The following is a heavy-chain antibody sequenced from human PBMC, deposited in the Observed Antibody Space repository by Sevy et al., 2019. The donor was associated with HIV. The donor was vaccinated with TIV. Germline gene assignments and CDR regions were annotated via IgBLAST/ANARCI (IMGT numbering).Heavy chain of an antibody. CDR3: SGYIEVAGREGYYYYYGMDV. D-gene: IGHD6-19*01. V-gene: IGHV3-15*01. Sequence: GGSLRLSCAASGFTFSNAWMSWVRQAPGKGLEWVGRIKSKTDGGTTDYAAPVKGRFTISREDSKNTLYLKMNSLKTEDTAGYYCSGYIEVAGREGYYYYYGMDVWGQGTTVTVSS. CDR2: IKSKTDGGTT. J-gene: IGHJ6*02. CDR1: GFTFSNAW.